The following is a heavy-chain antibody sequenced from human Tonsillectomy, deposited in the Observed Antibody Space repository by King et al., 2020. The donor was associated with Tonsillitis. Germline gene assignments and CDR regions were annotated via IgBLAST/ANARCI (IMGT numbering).Heavy chain of an antibody. Sequence: QLQLQESGSGLVKPSQTLSLTCAVSGGSIRRGGYSWNWIRQAPGKGLEWIGYSYHSGNTYYNPSLKSRGTISVDRSKSQFSLKLSSVTAADTAVYYCARSCDLDGYASYFDYWGQGTLVTVSS. CDR2: SYHSGNT. D-gene: IGHD5-24*01. V-gene: IGHV4-30-2*01. J-gene: IGHJ4*02. CDR1: GGSIRRGGYS. CDR3: ARSCDLDGYASYFDY.